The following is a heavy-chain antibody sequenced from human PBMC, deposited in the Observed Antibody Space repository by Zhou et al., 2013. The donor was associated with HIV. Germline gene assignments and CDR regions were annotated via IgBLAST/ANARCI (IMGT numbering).Heavy chain of an antibody. J-gene: IGHJ4*02. CDR2: IYTSGTT. CDR1: GGSISNYY. V-gene: IGHV4-4*07. CDR3: ASSPRRHIATSLDY. Sequence: VQLQESGPGLVKPSETLSLTCTVSGGSISNYYWSWIRQPAGKGLEWIGRIYTSGTTNYNPSLKSRVTMSVDTSKNQFSLKLSSVTVADTAVYYCASSPRRHIATSLDYWGQGTLVTVSS. D-gene: IGHD6-13*01.